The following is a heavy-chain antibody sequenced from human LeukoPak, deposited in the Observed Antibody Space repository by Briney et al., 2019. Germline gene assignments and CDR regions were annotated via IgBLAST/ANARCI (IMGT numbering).Heavy chain of an antibody. CDR3: ASGFGVDDY. D-gene: IGHD3-3*01. V-gene: IGHV3-30*02. J-gene: IGHJ4*02. CDR1: GFTFSSYG. Sequence: GGSLRLSCAASGFTFSSYGMHWVRQAPGKGLEWVAFIRYDGGNKYYADSVKGRFTISRDNSKNTLYLQMNSLRAEDTAVYYCASGFGVDDYWGQGTLVTVSS. CDR2: IRYDGGNK.